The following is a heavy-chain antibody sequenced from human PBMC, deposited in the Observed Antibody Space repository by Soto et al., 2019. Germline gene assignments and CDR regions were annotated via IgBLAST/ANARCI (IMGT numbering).Heavy chain of an antibody. CDR2: MNPNTGVT. CDR1: GYTLTDFY. V-gene: IGHV1-2*02. Sequence: EASVKVSCKASGYTLTDFYLHWVRLAPGQGLEWMGWMNPNTGVTKFSRKFQDRVIMTRDTSISTAFMVLSRLRSDDTAVYYCARDRGGYGVFDYWGQGTLVTVSS. J-gene: IGHJ4*02. D-gene: IGHD5-12*01. CDR3: ARDRGGYGVFDY.